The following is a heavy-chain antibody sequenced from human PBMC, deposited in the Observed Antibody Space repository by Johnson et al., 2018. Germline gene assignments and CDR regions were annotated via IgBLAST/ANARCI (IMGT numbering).Heavy chain of an antibody. Sequence: QVQLVESGGGVVQPGRSLRLSCAASGFTFSSYGMHWVRQAPGKGLEWVAVIWYDGSNKHYADSVKGRFNISRDNYKNTLYLKMNSLRAEEWAVYYCARARSWGIQLYYYYHGRDVLGQGTTVTVSS. CDR2: IWYDGSNK. CDR3: ARARSWGIQLYYYYHGRDV. V-gene: IGHV3-33*01. J-gene: IGHJ6*02. D-gene: IGHD5-18*01. CDR1: GFTFSSYG.